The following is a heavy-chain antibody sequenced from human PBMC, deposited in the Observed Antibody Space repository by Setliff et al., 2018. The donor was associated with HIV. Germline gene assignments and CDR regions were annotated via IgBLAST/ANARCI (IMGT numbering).Heavy chain of an antibody. V-gene: IGHV4-39*01. CDR3: VRTASTSWWGVYYYYYIDL. D-gene: IGHD2-8*02. CDR1: GGSIRGSNYV. Sequence: NPSETLSLTCTVFGGSIRGSNYVWGWIRQTPRKGLEWIGTIHYTGSTYYNPSLESRITISVDTSKNQFSLRLNSVSDADTAVYYCVRTASTSWWGVYYYYYIDLWGKGTTVTVSS. J-gene: IGHJ6*03. CDR2: IHYTGST.